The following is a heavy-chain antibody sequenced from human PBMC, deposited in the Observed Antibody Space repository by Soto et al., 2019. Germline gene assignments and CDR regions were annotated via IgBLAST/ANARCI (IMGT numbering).Heavy chain of an antibody. Sequence: EVQMLESGGGLVHPGGSLRLSCAASGFTFSKYAVNWVRQAPGKGLEWVSSISGSGRNTYYADSVKGRLTISRDSSKNTLYLQMSSLRVEDTGVYYCAKDLNGSGSFTSYYHYGMDVWGPGTTVTVSS. J-gene: IGHJ6*02. CDR2: ISGSGRNT. CDR1: GFTFSKYA. D-gene: IGHD3-10*01. CDR3: AKDLNGSGSFTSYYHYGMDV. V-gene: IGHV3-23*01.